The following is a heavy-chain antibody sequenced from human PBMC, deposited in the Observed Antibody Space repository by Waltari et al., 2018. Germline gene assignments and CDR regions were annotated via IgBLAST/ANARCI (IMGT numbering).Heavy chain of an antibody. J-gene: IGHJ4*02. Sequence: QVQLVESGGGVVQPGRSLRLSCAASGFPFSNFAIPWVRQAPGKGLEWVALISFDGAKIYYTDSVRGRFTISRDNSKNTLYLQMESLKPEDTGVYYCARGGNVVVILAATLDYWGQGALVTVSS. CDR3: ARGGNVVVILAATLDY. D-gene: IGHD2-15*01. CDR2: ISFDGAKI. V-gene: IGHV3-30-3*01. CDR1: GFPFSNFA.